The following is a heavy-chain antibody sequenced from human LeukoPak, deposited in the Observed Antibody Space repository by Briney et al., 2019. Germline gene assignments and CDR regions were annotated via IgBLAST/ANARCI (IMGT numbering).Heavy chain of an antibody. J-gene: IGHJ5*02. V-gene: IGHV3-23*01. D-gene: IGHD3-16*01. CDR2: VTGPGDTT. Sequence: GGSLRLYCATSGFTFTNYAMSWVRQAPGKGLEWVSAVTGPGDTTYYADSVKGRFFMSREDSKTTVYLQMNSLRAEDTAIYYCAKGAEIDLWGQGTLVTVSS. CDR3: AKGAEIDL. CDR1: GFTFTNYA.